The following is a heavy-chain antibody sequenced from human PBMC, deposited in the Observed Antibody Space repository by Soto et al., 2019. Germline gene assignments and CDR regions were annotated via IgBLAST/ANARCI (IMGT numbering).Heavy chain of an antibody. V-gene: IGHV4-34*01. CDR3: ARGRGYSYGYEYYYGMDV. CDR1: GGSFSGYY. CDR2: INHSGST. D-gene: IGHD5-18*01. Sequence: PSETLSLTCAVYGGSFSGYYWSWIRQPPGKGLEWIGEINHSGSTNYNPSLKSRVTISVDTSKNQFSLKLSSVTAADTAVYYCARGRGYSYGYEYYYGMDVWGQGTTVTVSS. J-gene: IGHJ6*02.